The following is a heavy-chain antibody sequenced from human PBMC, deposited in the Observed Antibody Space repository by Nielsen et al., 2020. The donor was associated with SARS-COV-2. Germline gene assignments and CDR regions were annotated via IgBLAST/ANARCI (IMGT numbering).Heavy chain of an antibody. CDR3: ARVTYYYGSGSLHDY. D-gene: IGHD3-10*01. V-gene: IGHV4-34*01. J-gene: IGHJ4*02. Sequence: SETLSLTCAVYGGSFSVYYWRWIRQPPGKGLEWIGEINHSGSTNYNTSLKSRVTISVDTSKNQFSLKLSSVTAADTAVYYCARVTYYYGSGSLHDYWCQGTLVTVSS. CDR2: INHSGST. CDR1: GGSFSVYY.